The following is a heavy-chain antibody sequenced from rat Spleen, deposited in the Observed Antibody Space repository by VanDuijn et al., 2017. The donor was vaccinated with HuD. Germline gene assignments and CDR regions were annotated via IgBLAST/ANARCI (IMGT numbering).Heavy chain of an antibody. V-gene: IGHV5-31*01. CDR3: ARAYDGSPYYFDY. J-gene: IGHJ2*01. Sequence: EVQLVESGGGLVQPGRSLKLSCVGSGFTFNNYWMTWIRQAPGKGLEWVATITSGGSYTYYPDSVKGRFTISRDNAENTVYLQMNSLRSEDTATYYCARAYDGSPYYFDYWGQGVMVTVSS. CDR2: ITSGGSYT. CDR1: GFTFNNYW. D-gene: IGHD1-12*02.